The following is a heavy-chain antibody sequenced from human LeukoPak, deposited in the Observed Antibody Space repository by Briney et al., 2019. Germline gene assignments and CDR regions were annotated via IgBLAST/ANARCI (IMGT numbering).Heavy chain of an antibody. D-gene: IGHD2-2*02. CDR2: VHHTGTT. CDR1: FPVTNGFH. CDR3: AKGIPFDF. V-gene: IGHV4-38-2*02. Sequence: SETLSLTCSVSFPVTNGFHWAWIRQPPGKRLEFMGYVHHTGTTYYNPSLNSRVTISVDTSKYQFSLRLTSVTAADTAVYFCAKGIPFDFWGQGRLVTVSS. J-gene: IGHJ4*02.